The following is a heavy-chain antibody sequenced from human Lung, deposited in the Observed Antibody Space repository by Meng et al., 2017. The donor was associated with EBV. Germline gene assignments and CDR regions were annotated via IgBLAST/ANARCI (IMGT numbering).Heavy chain of an antibody. Sequence: EPAPRIDKPSATLSPTSHLSGGSDNRYYWHWIRQPAGNGLEWIGRFHTSGGTKYNPSLKSRVTMSVDMSKGQLSLNLNSVSAADTAVYYCARGSFISPRGSSWFDLWGQGSLVTVSS. V-gene: IGHV4-4*07. D-gene: IGHD1-26*01. CDR2: FHTSGGT. CDR3: ARGSFISPRGSSWFDL. J-gene: IGHJ5*02. CDR1: GGSDNRYY.